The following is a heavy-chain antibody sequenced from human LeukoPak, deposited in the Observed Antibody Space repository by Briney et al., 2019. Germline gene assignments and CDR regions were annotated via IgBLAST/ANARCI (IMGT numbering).Heavy chain of an antibody. J-gene: IGHJ4*02. V-gene: IGHV3-30*04. CDR1: GFTFSSYA. CDR2: ISYDGSNK. Sequence: GGSLRLSCAASGFTFSSYAMHWVRQAPGKGLEWVAVISYDGSNKYYADSVKGQFTISRDNSKNTLYLQMNSLRAEGTAVYYCARDRGVGATRGFDYWGQGTLVTVSS. D-gene: IGHD1-26*01. CDR3: ARDRGVGATRGFDY.